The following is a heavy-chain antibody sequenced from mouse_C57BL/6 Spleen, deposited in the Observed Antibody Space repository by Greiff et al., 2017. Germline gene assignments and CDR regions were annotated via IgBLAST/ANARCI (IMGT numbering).Heavy chain of an antibody. Sequence: VQLQQPGAELVKPGASVKMSCKASGYTFTSYWITWVKQRPGQGLEWIGDIYPGSGSTNYNEKFKGKATLTVDKSSSTAYMQHSSLTSEDSAVYYCARGPKAMDDWGQGTSVTVSS. J-gene: IGHJ4*01. D-gene: IGHD3-3*01. CDR3: ARGPKAMDD. CDR1: GYTFTSYW. V-gene: IGHV1-55*01. CDR2: IYPGSGST.